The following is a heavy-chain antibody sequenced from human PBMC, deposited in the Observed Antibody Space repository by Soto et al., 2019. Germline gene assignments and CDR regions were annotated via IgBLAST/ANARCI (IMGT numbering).Heavy chain of an antibody. CDR2: FNPNSGDT. CDR3: AREASAVISLDY. CDR1: GYIFTAYS. V-gene: IGHV1-2*02. D-gene: IGHD6-19*01. J-gene: IGHJ4*02. Sequence: ASVKVSCKASGYIFTAYSMHWVRQAPGQGLEWVGWFNPNSGDTVYAQKFQGRVTLTGDTSISTAYMELYSLTSDDTAVYYCAREASAVISLDYWGQGTLVTVSS.